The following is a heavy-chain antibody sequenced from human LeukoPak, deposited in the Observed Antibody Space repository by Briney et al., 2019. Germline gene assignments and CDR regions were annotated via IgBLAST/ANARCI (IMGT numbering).Heavy chain of an antibody. CDR2: IYYSGST. CDR1: GGSISSSSYY. V-gene: IGHV4-39*07. Sequence: PSETLSLTCTVSGGSISSSSYYWGWIRQPPGKGLEWIGSIYYSGSTYYNPSLKSRVTISVDTSMNQFSLKLNSVTAADTAVYHCARLRLRYDSNGYSTPYEAFDIWGQGTVVTVSS. CDR3: ARLRLRYDSNGYSTPYEAFDI. J-gene: IGHJ3*02. D-gene: IGHD3-22*01.